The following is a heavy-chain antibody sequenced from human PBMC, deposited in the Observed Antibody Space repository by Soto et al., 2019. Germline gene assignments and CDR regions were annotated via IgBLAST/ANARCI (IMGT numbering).Heavy chain of an antibody. Sequence: QVQLGASGGGLVKPGWSLRLSCAASGFTFSDYYMSWIRQAPGKGLECVSYISTSGRTTEYVDSVKGRFTISRDNVKNSLYLQMNSLRAEDTSVYYCARDVVQLGWYSGQVSDFWGQG. V-gene: IGHV3-11*01. CDR2: ISTSGRTT. CDR3: ARDVVQLGWYSGQVSDF. J-gene: IGHJ4*02. CDR1: GFTFSDYY. D-gene: IGHD6-19*01.